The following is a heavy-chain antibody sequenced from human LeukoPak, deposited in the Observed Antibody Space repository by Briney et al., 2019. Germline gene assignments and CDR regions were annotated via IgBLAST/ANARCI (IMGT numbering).Heavy chain of an antibody. V-gene: IGHV4-59*01. CDR1: GGSISSYY. CDR3: ARGGGSSSWYY. D-gene: IGHD6-13*01. CDR2: IYYSGST. J-gene: IGHJ4*02. Sequence: SETLSLTCAVSGGSISSYYWSWIRQPPGKGLEWIGYIYYSGSTNYNPSLKSRVTISVDTSKNQFSLKLSSVTAADTAVYYCARGGGSSSWYYWGQGTLVTVSS.